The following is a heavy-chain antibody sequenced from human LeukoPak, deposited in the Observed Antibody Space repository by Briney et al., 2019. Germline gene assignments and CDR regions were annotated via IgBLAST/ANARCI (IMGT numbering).Heavy chain of an antibody. J-gene: IGHJ4*02. CDR3: ARGPGGYSSSWYSY. CDR2: INPNSGGS. Sequence: ASVKVSCKASGYTFTGYYMHWVRQAPGQGLEWMGRINPNSGGSNYAQKFQGRVTMTRDTSISTAYMELSRLRSDDTAVYYCARGPGGYSSSWYSYWGQGTLVTVSS. D-gene: IGHD6-13*01. CDR1: GYTFTGYY. V-gene: IGHV1-2*06.